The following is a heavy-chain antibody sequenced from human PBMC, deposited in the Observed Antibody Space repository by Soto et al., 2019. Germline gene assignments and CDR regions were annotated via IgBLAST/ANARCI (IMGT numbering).Heavy chain of an antibody. V-gene: IGHV3-30*03. CDR3: ARDLRSAAYYYDSSGYSYYYYYYGMDV. CDR1: GFTFSSYG. Sequence: QVQLVESGGGVVQPGRSLRLSCAASGFTFSSYGMHWVRQAPGKGLEWVAVISYDGSNKYYADSVKGRFTISRDNSKNTLYLQMNSLRAEDTAVYYCARDLRSAAYYYDSSGYSYYYYYYGMDVWGQGTTVTVSS. D-gene: IGHD3-22*01. CDR2: ISYDGSNK. J-gene: IGHJ6*02.